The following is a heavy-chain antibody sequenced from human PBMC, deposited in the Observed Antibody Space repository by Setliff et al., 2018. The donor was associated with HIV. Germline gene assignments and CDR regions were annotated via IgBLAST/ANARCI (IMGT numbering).Heavy chain of an antibody. D-gene: IGHD2-21*02. CDR1: GDTFSNYV. J-gene: IGHJ4*02. CDR2: IVLMSGTA. V-gene: IGHV1-69*05. Sequence: SVKVSCKASGDTFSNYVLSWVRQAPGQGLEWMGGIVLMSGTADYAQKFHGRVTITRDTSASTAYMELSSLRPEDTAVYYCASPTAIPHWGQGTLVTVSS. CDR3: ASPTAIPH.